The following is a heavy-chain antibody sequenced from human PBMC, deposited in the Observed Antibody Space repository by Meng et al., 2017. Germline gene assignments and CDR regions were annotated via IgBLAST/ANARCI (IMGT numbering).Heavy chain of an antibody. V-gene: IGHV1-69*06. CDR3: HSGWYQAGDDY. CDR2: VIPIFGTA. D-gene: IGHD6-19*01. J-gene: IGHJ4*02. CDR1: GGTFSSNA. Sequence: QVQVVRSGAEVKKPGSSVKVYCQASGGTFSSNAISWVRQAPGQGLEWMGGVIPIFGTANYTQKFQGRVTITADKSTSTAYMELSSLRSEDTAVYYCHSGWYQAGDDYWGQGTLVTVSS.